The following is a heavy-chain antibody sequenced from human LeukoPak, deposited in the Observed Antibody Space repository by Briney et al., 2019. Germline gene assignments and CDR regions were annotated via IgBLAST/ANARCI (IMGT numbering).Heavy chain of an antibody. CDR3: ARDGGYELGDY. J-gene: IGHJ4*02. V-gene: IGHV3-48*01. D-gene: IGHD5-12*01. CDR1: GFTFSSYW. Sequence: PGGSLRLSCAASGFTFSSYWMHWVRQAPGKGLEWVSYISSSSSTIYYADSVKGRFTISRDNAKNSLYLQMNSLRAEDTAVYYCARDGGYELGDYWGQGTLVTVSS. CDR2: ISSSSSTI.